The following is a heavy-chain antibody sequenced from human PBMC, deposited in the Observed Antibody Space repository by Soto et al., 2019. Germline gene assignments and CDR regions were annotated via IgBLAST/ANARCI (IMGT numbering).Heavy chain of an antibody. V-gene: IGHV1-3*01. CDR2: INAGNGNT. CDR1: GYTFTSYA. D-gene: IGHD3-10*01. J-gene: IGHJ3*02. CDR3: ARHRRGGHDAFDI. Sequence: VASVKVSCKASGYTFTSYAMHWVRQAPGQRLEWMGWINAGNGNTKYSQKFQGRVTITRDTSASTAYMELSSLRSEDTAVYYCARHRRGGHDAFDIWGQGTRVTVSS.